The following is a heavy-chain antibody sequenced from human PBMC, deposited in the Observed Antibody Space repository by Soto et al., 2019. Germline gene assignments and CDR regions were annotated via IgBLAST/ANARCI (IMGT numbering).Heavy chain of an antibody. CDR2: INHSGST. CDR1: GGSFNAYY. CDR3: ARGSCIGTSCYGRVWFDP. D-gene: IGHD2-2*01. V-gene: IGHV4-34*01. J-gene: IGHJ5*02. Sequence: SETLSLTCAVYGGSFNAYYWSWIRQPPGKGLEWIGEINHSGSTNYNPSLKSRVTISLDTSKNQFSLKLSSVTAADTAVYYCARGSCIGTSCYGRVWFDPWGQGTLVTVSS.